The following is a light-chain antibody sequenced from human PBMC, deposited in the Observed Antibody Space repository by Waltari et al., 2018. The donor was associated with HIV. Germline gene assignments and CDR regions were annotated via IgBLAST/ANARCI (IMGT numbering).Light chain of an antibody. V-gene: IGKV1-33*01. CDR3: QQYDNLPPLT. CDR1: QDIANY. CDR2: DAS. J-gene: IGKJ4*01. Sequence: DIQMTQSPSSLSASVGDRVTITCQASQDIANYLNWYQQKPGKAPKLLIYDASNLETGVPSRFTGGGSGTDFTFSISSLQPEDTATYYCQQYDNLPPLTFGGGTKVEIK.